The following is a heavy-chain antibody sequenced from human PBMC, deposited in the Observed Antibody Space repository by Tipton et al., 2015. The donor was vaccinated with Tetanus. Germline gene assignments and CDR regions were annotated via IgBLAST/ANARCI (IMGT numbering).Heavy chain of an antibody. CDR1: GGSVRSGDYS. CDR2: VSYSGRT. V-gene: IGHV4-61*08. Sequence: GLVKPSETLSLTCSVSGGSVRSGDYSWNWIRQPPGKGLEWLAYVSYSGRTNSNYSLKSRITISQDTSKNQFSLRLTSVTAADTAVYYCARAKNEFPKKGPFDSWGQGSLVIVSS. CDR3: ARAKNEFPKKGPFDS. J-gene: IGHJ4*02. D-gene: IGHD1-1*01.